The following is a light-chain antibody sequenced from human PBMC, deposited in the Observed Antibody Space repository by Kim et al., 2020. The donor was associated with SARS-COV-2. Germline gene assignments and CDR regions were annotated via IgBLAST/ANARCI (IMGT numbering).Light chain of an antibody. V-gene: IGKV1-39*01. CDR1: QSIGTR. CDR3: QQSYSTPWLT. J-gene: IGKJ4*01. Sequence: IQMTQSPSSLAASVGDRVTIACRASQSIGTRLNWYQQRAGKAPKLLIYAASSLQSGVPSRFSGTGSGADFTLTISSLQPEDFATYYCQQSYSTPWLTFGEGPRWIS. CDR2: AAS.